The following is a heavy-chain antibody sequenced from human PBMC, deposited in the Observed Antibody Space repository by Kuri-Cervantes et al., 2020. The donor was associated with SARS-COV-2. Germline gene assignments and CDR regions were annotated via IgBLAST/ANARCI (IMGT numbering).Heavy chain of an antibody. Sequence: ASVKVSCKASGGTFSSYAISWVRQAPGQGLEWTGWINPNSGGTNYAQKFQGRVTTTRDTSISTAYMELSRLRSDDTAVYYCARGPPRYCGSSTSCYRGGGYYYYMDVWGKGTTVTVSS. CDR3: ARGPPRYCGSSTSCYRGGGYYYYMDV. CDR1: GGTFSSYA. J-gene: IGHJ6*03. D-gene: IGHD2-2*02. CDR2: INPNSGGT. V-gene: IGHV1-2*02.